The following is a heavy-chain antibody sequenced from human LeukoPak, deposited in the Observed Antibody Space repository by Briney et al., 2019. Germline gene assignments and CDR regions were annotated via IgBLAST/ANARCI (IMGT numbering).Heavy chain of an antibody. Sequence: GRSLRLSCAASGFTFSSYGMHWVRQAPGKGLEWVAVISYDGSNKYYADSVKGRFTISRDNSKNTLYLQMNSLRAEDTAVYYCAKSGYCRSTSCSGDFDYWGQGTLVTVSS. V-gene: IGHV3-30*18. J-gene: IGHJ4*02. CDR1: GFTFSSYG. D-gene: IGHD2-2*01. CDR3: AKSGYCRSTSCSGDFDY. CDR2: ISYDGSNK.